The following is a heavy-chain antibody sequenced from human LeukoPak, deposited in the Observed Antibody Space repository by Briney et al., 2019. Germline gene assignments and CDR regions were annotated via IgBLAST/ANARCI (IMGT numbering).Heavy chain of an antibody. V-gene: IGHV3-48*03. CDR3: ARGYPSVGYYDSSAYPYFFDY. Sequence: LPGGSLRLSCAASGFTFSSYEVNWVRQAPGKGLEWVSYISSSGSAIYYADSVKGRFTISRDNAKDSLYVQMNSLRAEDTAVYYCARGYPSVGYYDSSAYPYFFDYWGQGTLVTVSS. D-gene: IGHD3-22*01. CDR1: GFTFSSYE. J-gene: IGHJ4*02. CDR2: ISSSGSAI.